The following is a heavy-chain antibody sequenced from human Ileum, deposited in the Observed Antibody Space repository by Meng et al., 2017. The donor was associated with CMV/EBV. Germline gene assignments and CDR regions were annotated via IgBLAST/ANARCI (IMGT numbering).Heavy chain of an antibody. J-gene: IGHJ4*02. V-gene: IGHV3-74*01. CDR1: GLTFSKYW. D-gene: IGHD3-10*01. CDR2: INGDGTRT. CDR3: ATGDSYYYNY. Sequence: GESLKISCVASGLTFSKYWMHWVRQAPGKGLVWVSLINGDGTRTPYADSVKGRFTISRDNAKNTLYVQMHSLRVEDTAVYYCATGDSYYYNYWGRGTLVTVSS.